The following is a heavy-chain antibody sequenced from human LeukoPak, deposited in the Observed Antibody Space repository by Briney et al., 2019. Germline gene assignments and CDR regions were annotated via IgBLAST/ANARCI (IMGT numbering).Heavy chain of an antibody. CDR3: ARGLVDTAMVGPPHFDY. CDR2: INHSGST. CDR1: GGSFSGYY. Sequence: PSETLSLTCAVYGGSFSGYYWSWIRQPPGKGLEWIGEINHSGSTNYNPSLKSRVTISVDTSKNQFSLKLSSVTAADTAVYYCARGLVDTAMVGPPHFDYWGQGTLVTVSS. J-gene: IGHJ4*02. V-gene: IGHV4-34*01. D-gene: IGHD5-18*01.